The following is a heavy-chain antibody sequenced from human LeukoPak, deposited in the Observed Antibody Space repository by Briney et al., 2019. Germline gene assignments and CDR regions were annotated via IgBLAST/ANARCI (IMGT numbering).Heavy chain of an antibody. D-gene: IGHD3-3*01. J-gene: IGHJ6*03. CDR2: IIPIFGTA. CDR1: GGTFSSYA. V-gene: IGHV1-69*05. CDR3: ARDHPPSLGYDFRYYMDV. Sequence: ASVKVSCKASGGTFSSYAISWVRQAPGQGLEWMGGIIPIFGTANYAQKFQGRVTITTDESTSTAYMELSSLRSEDTAVYYCARDHPPSLGYDFRYYMDVWGKGTTVTVSS.